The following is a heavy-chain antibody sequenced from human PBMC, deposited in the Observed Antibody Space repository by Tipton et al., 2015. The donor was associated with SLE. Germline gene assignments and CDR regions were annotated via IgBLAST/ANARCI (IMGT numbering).Heavy chain of an antibody. J-gene: IGHJ4*02. D-gene: IGHD6-6*01. CDR2: IQGDWSRI. CDR3: AKVHSSSWGVFDN. Sequence: SLRLSCITSGFRFSNYWMSWVRQAPGEGLVWVSRIQGDWSRISYADFGKGRFTISRDNSMNTLYLQMNSLRAEDTAMYFCAKVHSSSWGVFDNWGPGTVATVSS. CDR1: GFRFSNYW. V-gene: IGHV3-74*01.